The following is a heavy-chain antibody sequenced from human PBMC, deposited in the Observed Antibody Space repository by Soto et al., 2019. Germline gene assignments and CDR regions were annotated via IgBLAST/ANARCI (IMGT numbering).Heavy chain of an antibody. CDR1: GYTFTSYD. V-gene: IGHV1-8*01. J-gene: IGHJ5*02. D-gene: IGHD3-3*01. CDR2: MNTNSGNT. Sequence: QVQLVQSGAEVKKPGASVKVSCKASGYTFTSYDINWVRQATGQGLEWMGWMNTNSGNTGYAQKFQGRVTMTRNTSISTAYMELSSLRSEDTAGYYCARRRTIFGVGSLIPWGQGTLVTVSS. CDR3: ARRRTIFGVGSLIP.